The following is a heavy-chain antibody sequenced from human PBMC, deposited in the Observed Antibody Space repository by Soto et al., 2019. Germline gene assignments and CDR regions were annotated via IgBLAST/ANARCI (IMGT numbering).Heavy chain of an antibody. CDR3: AKDNRYSSSWYYFDY. Sequence: EVPLVESGGGLVQPGRSLRLSCAASGFTFDDYAMHWVRQAPGKGLEWVSGISWNSGSIGYADSVKGRFTISRDNAKNSLYLQMNSLRAEDTALYYCAKDNRYSSSWYYFDYWGQGTLVTVSS. CDR2: ISWNSGSI. CDR1: GFTFDDYA. V-gene: IGHV3-9*01. J-gene: IGHJ4*02. D-gene: IGHD6-13*01.